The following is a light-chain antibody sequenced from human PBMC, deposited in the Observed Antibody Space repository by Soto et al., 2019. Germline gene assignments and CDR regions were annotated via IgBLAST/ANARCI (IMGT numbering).Light chain of an antibody. V-gene: IGLV2-14*01. Sequence: QSALTQPASVSGSPGQSITISCTGTTSDIGGYDYVSWYQQHPGKAPKLLIYEVSNRPSGVSNRFSGSKSGNTASLTISGLQTDDEADYYCSSYRTTSPYVFGTGTKLTV. J-gene: IGLJ1*01. CDR3: SSYRTTSPYV. CDR1: TSDIGGYDY. CDR2: EVS.